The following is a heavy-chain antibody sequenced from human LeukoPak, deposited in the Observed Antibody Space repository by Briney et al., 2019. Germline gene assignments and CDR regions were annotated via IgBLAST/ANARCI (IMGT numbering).Heavy chain of an antibody. CDR1: GFTLSRYA. V-gene: IGHV3-23*01. CDR2: MSGSGGST. Sequence: RGSLRLSCAASGFTLSRYAMSPVREAPGKGLEWVSVMSGSGGSTYYANSVNGRLTISRDNSKNTLYLQMNTLRAEDTAVYYCAKGGAAAGIFYYWGQGTLVTVSS. D-gene: IGHD6-13*01. CDR3: AKGGAAAGIFYY. J-gene: IGHJ4*02.